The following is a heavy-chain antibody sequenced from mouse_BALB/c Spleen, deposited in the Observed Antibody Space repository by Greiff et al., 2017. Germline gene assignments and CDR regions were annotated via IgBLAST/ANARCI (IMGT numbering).Heavy chain of an antibody. CDR2: INPDSSTI. D-gene: IGHD2-3*01. J-gene: IGHJ4*01. CDR3: ARHIYDGYYYAMDY. CDR1: GFAFSRYW. Sequence: EVKLLESGGGLVQPGGSLKLSCAASGFAFSRYWMSWVRQAPGKGLEWIGEINPDSSTINYTPSLKDKFIISRDNAKNTLYLQMSKVRSEDTALYYCARHIYDGYYYAMDYWGQGTSVTVSS. V-gene: IGHV4-1*02.